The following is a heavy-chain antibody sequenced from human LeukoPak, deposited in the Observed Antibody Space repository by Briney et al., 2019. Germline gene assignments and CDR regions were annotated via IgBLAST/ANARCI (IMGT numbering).Heavy chain of an antibody. J-gene: IGHJ4*02. V-gene: IGHV4-34*01. CDR2: INHRGST. CDR3: AKGVIGTTTLQDF. CDR1: GGSFSGY. D-gene: IGHD1-20*01. Sequence: PSETLSLTCAVYGGSFSGYWNWIRQPPGKGLEWIGEINHRGSTNYNPSLKSRVTLSVDTSKKRFFLRLTSVTAADTAVYYCAKGVIGTTTLQDFWGQGTLVTVSS.